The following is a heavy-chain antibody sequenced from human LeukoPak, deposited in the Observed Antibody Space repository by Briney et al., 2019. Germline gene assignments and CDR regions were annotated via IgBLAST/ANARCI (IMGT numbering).Heavy chain of an antibody. J-gene: IGHJ4*02. CDR2: IYYSGST. D-gene: IGHD6-13*01. Sequence: SETLSLTCTVSGGSISSYYRSWIRQPPGKGLEWIGYIYYSGSTNYNPSLKSRVTISVDTSKNQFSLKLSSVTAADTAVYYCARVSDSSSWYAVDYWGQGTLVTVSS. V-gene: IGHV4-59*01. CDR3: ARVSDSSSWYAVDY. CDR1: GGSISSYY.